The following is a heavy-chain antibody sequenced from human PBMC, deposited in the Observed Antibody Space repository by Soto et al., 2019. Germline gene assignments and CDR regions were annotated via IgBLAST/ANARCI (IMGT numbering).Heavy chain of an antibody. CDR1: GFTFTSSS. Sequence: ASVKVSCKASGFTFTSSSVQWVRQARGQRLEWIGWITVGSGNTNYAQKFQERVTITRDMSTSTAYMELSNLRSEDTAVYYCAAGDSSGYYGGWGQGTQVTVSS. V-gene: IGHV1-58*01. D-gene: IGHD3-22*01. J-gene: IGHJ4*02. CDR2: ITVGSGNT. CDR3: AAGDSSGYYGG.